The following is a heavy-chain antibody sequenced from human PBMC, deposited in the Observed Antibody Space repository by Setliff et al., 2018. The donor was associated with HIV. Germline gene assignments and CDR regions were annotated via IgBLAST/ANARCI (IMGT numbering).Heavy chain of an antibody. V-gene: IGHV3-20*04. J-gene: IGHJ4*02. CDR2: ISWNSYSI. CDR1: GFTFDDYG. Sequence: PGGSLRLSCVASGFTFDDYGMIWVRQVPGKGLEWVSSISWNSYSIGYADSVKGRFIVSRDNAKNSLFLQMNSLRAEDTALYYCARGALSLTMTKLLSFFDSWGQGTQVT. D-gene: IGHD3-22*01. CDR3: ARGALSLTMTKLLSFFDS.